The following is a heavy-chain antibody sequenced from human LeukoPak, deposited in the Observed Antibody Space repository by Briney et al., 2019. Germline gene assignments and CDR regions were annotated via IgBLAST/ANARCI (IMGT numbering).Heavy chain of an antibody. Sequence: SETLSLTCTVSGGSMSPYHWGWIRQPPGKGLEWTGYIYYSGSTSYNPSLISRVTISVDTSKNQFSLRLSSVTAADTAIYYCARAVSGRLDYWGQGTLVTVSS. J-gene: IGHJ4*02. V-gene: IGHV4-59*08. D-gene: IGHD4-11*01. CDR2: IYYSGST. CDR1: GGSMSPYH. CDR3: ARAVSGRLDY.